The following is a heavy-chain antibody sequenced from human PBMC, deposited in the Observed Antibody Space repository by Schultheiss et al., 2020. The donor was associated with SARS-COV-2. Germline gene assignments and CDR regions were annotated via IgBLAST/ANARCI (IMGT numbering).Heavy chain of an antibody. D-gene: IGHD6-13*01. CDR1: GGSISSYY. V-gene: IGHV4-59*12. CDR2: IYYSGST. CDR3: ASKRNSKPIEG. Sequence: SQTLSLTCTVSGGSISSYYWSWIRQPPGKGLEWIGYIYYSGSTNYNPSLKSRVTISVDKSKNQFSLKLSSVTAADTAVYYCASKRNSKPIEGWGQGTLVTVSS. J-gene: IGHJ4*02.